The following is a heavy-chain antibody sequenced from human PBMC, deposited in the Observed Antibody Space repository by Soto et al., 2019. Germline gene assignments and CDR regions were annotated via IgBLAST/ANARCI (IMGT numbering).Heavy chain of an antibody. Sequence: ASVKVSCKASGYTVTGYYMHWVRQAPGQGLEWMGWINPNSGGTNYAQKFQGRVTMTRDTSISTAYMELSRLRSDDTAVYYCAREINGDGYNYDYWGQGTLVTVSS. CDR3: AREINGDGYNYDY. J-gene: IGHJ4*02. CDR1: GYTVTGYY. D-gene: IGHD5-12*01. CDR2: INPNSGGT. V-gene: IGHV1-2*02.